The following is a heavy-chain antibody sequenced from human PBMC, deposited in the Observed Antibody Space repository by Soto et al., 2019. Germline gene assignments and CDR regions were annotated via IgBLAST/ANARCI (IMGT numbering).Heavy chain of an antibody. J-gene: IGHJ4*02. D-gene: IGHD6-19*01. CDR3: AKGGRQWLVTSDFNY. Sequence: GKLVESGGGVVQPGRSLRLSCAASGYTFSEYAMHWVRQAPGKGLEWVAVVSHDGRNTHYADSVKGRFTISRDSSKNTVSLEMTSLRAEDTAVYYCAKGGRQWLVTSDFNYWGQGALVTVSS. CDR1: GYTFSEYA. CDR2: VSHDGRNT. V-gene: IGHV3-30*18.